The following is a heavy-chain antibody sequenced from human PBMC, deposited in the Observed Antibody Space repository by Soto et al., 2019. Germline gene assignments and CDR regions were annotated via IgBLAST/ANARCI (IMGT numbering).Heavy chain of an antibody. J-gene: IGHJ4*02. CDR2: VSASGLNT. V-gene: IGHV3-23*01. CDR1: GFTFSTYA. D-gene: IGHD5-18*01. Sequence: EVQLLESGGKLVQPGGSLTLSCEASGFTFSTYAMAWVRQAPGKRLEWVSGVSASGLNTDYADTVKGRYYISRDNSKNTVYLHMNSLSAEDTALSNCAKDRSRRISGYFLDYRGEGTPITVSS. CDR3: AKDRSRRISGYFLDY.